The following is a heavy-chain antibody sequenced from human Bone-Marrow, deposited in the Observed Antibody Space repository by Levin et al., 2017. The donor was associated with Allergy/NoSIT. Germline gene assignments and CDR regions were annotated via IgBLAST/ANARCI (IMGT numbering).Heavy chain of an antibody. CDR2: ISGSSSYL. J-gene: IGHJ4*02. V-gene: IGHV3-21*01. CDR1: GFTFNTYT. CDR3: ARETLTGTYVPFDY. Sequence: GGSLRLSCAASGFTFNTYTMHWVRQAPGKGLEWVSSISGSSSYLYYTDSVKGRFTISRDNARDSLYLQLNSLRAEDTALYYCARETLTGTYVPFDYWGQGTLVTVSS. D-gene: IGHD3-9*01.